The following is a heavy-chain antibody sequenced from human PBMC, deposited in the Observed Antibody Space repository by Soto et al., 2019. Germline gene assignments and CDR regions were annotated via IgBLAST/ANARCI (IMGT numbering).Heavy chain of an antibody. V-gene: IGHV4-4*07. J-gene: IGHJ5*02. CDR1: GGSISSYY. CDR2: IYTSGST. CDR3: ARDSRTSYYYGSGSYYNPGSFDP. Sequence: SEALSLTCTVSGGSISSYYWSWIRQPAGKGLEWIGRIYTSGSTNYNPSLKSRVTMSVDTSKNQFSLKLSSVTAADTAVYYCARDSRTSYYYGSGSYYNPGSFDPWGQGTLVTVSS. D-gene: IGHD3-10*01.